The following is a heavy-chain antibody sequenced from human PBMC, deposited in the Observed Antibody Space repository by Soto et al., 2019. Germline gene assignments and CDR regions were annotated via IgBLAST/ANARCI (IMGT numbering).Heavy chain of an antibody. D-gene: IGHD2-2*01. CDR1: GGTFSSHS. CDR3: STSGYCSRTRCYYYYGLDV. Sequence: QVQLVQSGAEVKKPGSSVKVSCKVSGGTFSSHSINWVRQAPVQGPEWMGGIIPIFGTENYAQKFQGRVTITADESTSTAYMELSSLTSEDTALYYVSTSGYCSRTRCYYYYGLDVWRQGTTVIVSS. CDR2: IIPIFGTE. J-gene: IGHJ6*02. V-gene: IGHV1-69*01.